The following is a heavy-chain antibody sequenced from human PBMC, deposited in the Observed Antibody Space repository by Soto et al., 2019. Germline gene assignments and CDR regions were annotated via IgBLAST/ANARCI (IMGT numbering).Heavy chain of an antibody. V-gene: IGHV4-31*03. CDR1: GGSISSGGYY. CDR3: ARVGYCSSTSCLFNYGMDV. CDR2: IYYSGST. D-gene: IGHD2-2*01. J-gene: IGHJ6*02. Sequence: ASETLSLTCTVSGGSISSGGYYWSWIRQHPGKGLEWIGYIYYSGSTYYNPSLKSRVTISVDTSKNQFSLKLSSVTAADTAVYYCARVGYCSSTSCLFNYGMDVWGQGTTVTVSS.